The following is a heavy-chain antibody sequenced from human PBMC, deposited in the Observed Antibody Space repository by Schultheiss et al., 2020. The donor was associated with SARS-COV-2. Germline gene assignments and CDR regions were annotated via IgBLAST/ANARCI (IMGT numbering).Heavy chain of an antibody. CDR3: ARGGEIQLWLRGYFDY. J-gene: IGHJ4*02. CDR1: GGSISSYY. V-gene: IGHV4-34*01. CDR2: INHSGST. D-gene: IGHD5-18*01. Sequence: SETLSLTCTVSGGSISSYYWSWIRQPPGKGLEWIGEINHSGSTNYNPSLKSRVTISVDTSKNQFSLKLSSVTAADTAVYYCARGGEIQLWLRGYFDYWGQGTLVTVSS.